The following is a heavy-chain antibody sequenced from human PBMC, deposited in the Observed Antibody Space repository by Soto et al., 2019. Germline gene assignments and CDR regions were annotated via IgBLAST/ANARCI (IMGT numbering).Heavy chain of an antibody. J-gene: IGHJ6*02. Sequence: GWSLRLSCSCSVFPLNHYEMNWVRQAPGKGLEWVSYISTGGSSIYYADSVKGRFTIARDNGKNSVYLQMSSLRAEDTATYYCARERGGLSGADVWGQGTTVTVSS. CDR2: ISTGGSSI. V-gene: IGHV3-48*03. CDR1: VFPLNHYE. CDR3: ARERGGLSGADV. D-gene: IGHD1-26*01.